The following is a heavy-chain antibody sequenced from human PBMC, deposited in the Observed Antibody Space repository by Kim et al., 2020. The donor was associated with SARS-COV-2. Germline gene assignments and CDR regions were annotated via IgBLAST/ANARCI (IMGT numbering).Heavy chain of an antibody. CDR1: GFTFSSYA. CDR3: ARAPTPSYGLDV. V-gene: IGHV3-30-3*01. CDR2: ISFDGINK. J-gene: IGHJ6*02. Sequence: GGSLRLSCAASGFTFSSYAMHWVRQAPGKGLEWVAVISFDGINKYYADSVKGRFTISRDNSKNTLWLQMNSLTTEDTAVYYCARAPTPSYGLDVWGQGT.